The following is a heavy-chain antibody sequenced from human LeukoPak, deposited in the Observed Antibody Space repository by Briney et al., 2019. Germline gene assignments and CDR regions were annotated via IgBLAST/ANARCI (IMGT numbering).Heavy chain of an antibody. V-gene: IGHV4-4*07. CDR1: GGPISSYY. J-gene: IGHJ6*02. CDR2: IYTSGST. Sequence: KSSETLSLTCTVSGGPISSYYWSWIRQPAGKGLEWIGRIYTSGSTNYNPSLKSRVTMSVDTSKNQFSLKLSSVTAADTAVYYCARAHDGRRSGLYYYYGMDVWGQGTTVTVSS. D-gene: IGHD2-15*01. CDR3: ARAHDGRRSGLYYYYGMDV.